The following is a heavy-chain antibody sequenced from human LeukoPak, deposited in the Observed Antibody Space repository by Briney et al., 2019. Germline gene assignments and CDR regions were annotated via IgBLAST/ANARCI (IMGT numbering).Heavy chain of an antibody. D-gene: IGHD4-17*01. CDR3: ARAGYGDPHFDF. Sequence: GRSVRLSCAGSGFTFSTYAMHWARQAPGKGLEWVAAIWYDGSNKYSGESVKGRFTISRDNSKNTLYLQMNSLRAEDTAAYYCARAGYGDPHFDFWGEGTLVTVSS. CDR2: IWYDGSNK. J-gene: IGHJ4*02. V-gene: IGHV3-33*08. CDR1: GFTFSTYA.